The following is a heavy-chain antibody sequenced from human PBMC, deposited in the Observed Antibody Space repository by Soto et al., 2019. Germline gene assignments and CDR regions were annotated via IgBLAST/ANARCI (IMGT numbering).Heavy chain of an antibody. Sequence: SETLSLTCTVSGGSISSSSYYWGWIRQPPGKGLEWIGSIYYSGSTYYNPSLKSRVTISVDTSKNQFSLKLSSVTAADTAVYYCARQAFGGVIAPGYYYYGMDVWGQGTTVTVSS. CDR3: ARQAFGGVIAPGYYYYGMDV. J-gene: IGHJ6*02. V-gene: IGHV4-39*01. CDR1: GGSISSSSYY. CDR2: IYYSGST. D-gene: IGHD3-16*02.